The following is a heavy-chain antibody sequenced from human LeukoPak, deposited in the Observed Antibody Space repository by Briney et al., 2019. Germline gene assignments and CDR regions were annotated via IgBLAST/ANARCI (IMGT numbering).Heavy chain of an antibody. Sequence: SQTLSLTCTVSGGSISSGGYYWSWIRQHPGKGLEWIGYVYYSGSTYYNPSLKSRVTISVDTSKNQFSLKLSSVTAADTAVYYCARVLSSIAAAGTGHDAFDIWGQGTMVTVSS. CDR1: GGSISSGGYY. V-gene: IGHV4-31*03. J-gene: IGHJ3*02. CDR3: ARVLSSIAAAGTGHDAFDI. D-gene: IGHD6-13*01. CDR2: VYYSGST.